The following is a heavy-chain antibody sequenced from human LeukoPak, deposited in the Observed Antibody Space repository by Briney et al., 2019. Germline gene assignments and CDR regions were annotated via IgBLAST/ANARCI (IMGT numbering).Heavy chain of an antibody. CDR2: ISSSGFST. CDR3: ARVGPSSGWYSRDDALDI. CDR1: KFSFSSYE. J-gene: IGHJ3*02. D-gene: IGHD6-19*01. Sequence: GGSLRLSCAASKFSFSSYEMSWVRQAPGKGLEWVSYISSSGFSTYYADSVKGRFTISRDNAKNSLYLQMNSLRVEDTAVYYCARVGPSSGWYSRDDALDIWGQGTMVTVSS. V-gene: IGHV3-48*03.